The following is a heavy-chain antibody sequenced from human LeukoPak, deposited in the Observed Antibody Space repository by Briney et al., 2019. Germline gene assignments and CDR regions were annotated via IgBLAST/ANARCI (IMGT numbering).Heavy chain of an antibody. V-gene: IGHV1-2*02. Sequence: GASVKVSCKASGYTFTDYYIHWVRQAPGQGLEWMGWMSTESGGTKYAQKFQGRVTMTRDTSITTAYMELSRLRSDDTVVYYCARGAGSGNMRRYDIWGQGTLVTVSS. D-gene: IGHD3-10*01. CDR1: GYTFTDYY. CDR3: ARGAGSGNMRRYDI. J-gene: IGHJ4*02. CDR2: MSTESGGT.